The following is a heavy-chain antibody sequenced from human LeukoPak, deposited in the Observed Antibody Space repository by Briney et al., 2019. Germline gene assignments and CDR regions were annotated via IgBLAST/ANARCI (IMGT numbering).Heavy chain of an antibody. V-gene: IGHV1-69*05. CDR3: ARDLVPAANDAFDI. Sequence: SVKVSCKVYGYTLSELSMHWVRQAPGQGLEWMGGIIPIFGTANYAQKFQGRVTITTDESTSTAYMELSSLRSEDTAVYYCARDLVPAANDAFDIWGQGTMVTVSS. D-gene: IGHD2-2*01. CDR1: GYTLSELS. J-gene: IGHJ3*02. CDR2: IIPIFGTA.